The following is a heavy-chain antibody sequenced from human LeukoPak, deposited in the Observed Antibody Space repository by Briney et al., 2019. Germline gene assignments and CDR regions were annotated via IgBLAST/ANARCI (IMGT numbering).Heavy chain of an antibody. V-gene: IGHV3-30*02. J-gene: IGHJ4*02. CDR2: VRYDGRDK. D-gene: IGHD3-10*01. Sequence: GGSLRLSCEVSGFTFSAYGIHWVRQSPGKGLEWVAFVRYDGRDKFYADSVKGRFIVSKDNSRTTLQLQMNSLRSEDTAVYFCARGGARDIWSFAYWARESGSPSRQ. CDR1: GFTFSAYG. CDR3: ARGGARDIWSFAY.